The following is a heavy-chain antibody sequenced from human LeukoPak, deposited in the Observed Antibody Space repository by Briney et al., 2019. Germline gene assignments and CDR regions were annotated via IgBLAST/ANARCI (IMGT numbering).Heavy chain of an antibody. CDR1: GFTFSSYS. J-gene: IGHJ4*02. V-gene: IGHV3-48*01. Sequence: GGSLRLSCAASGFTFSSYSMNWVRQAPGKGLEWVSQISRSSTTIYYADSVKGRFIISRDNDKNSVFLQMNSLRAEDTAVYYCAKEMAPEGYSYGYDYWGQGTLVTVSS. CDR2: ISRSSTTI. CDR3: AKEMAPEGYSYGYDY. D-gene: IGHD5-18*01.